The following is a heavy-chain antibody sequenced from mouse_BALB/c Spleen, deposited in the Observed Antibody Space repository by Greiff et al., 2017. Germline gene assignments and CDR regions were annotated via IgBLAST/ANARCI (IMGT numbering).Heavy chain of an antibody. CDR3: TRKTARATGYYAMDY. CDR2: IYPSDSYT. J-gene: IGHJ4*01. Sequence: QVQLQQPGAELVRPGASVKLSCKASGYTFTSYWINWVKQRPGQGLEWIGNIYPSDSYTNYNQKFKDKATLTVDKSSSTAYMQLSSPTSEDSAVYYCTRKTARATGYYAMDYWGQGTSVTVSS. CDR1: GYTFTSYW. V-gene: IGHV1-69*02. D-gene: IGHD3-2*01.